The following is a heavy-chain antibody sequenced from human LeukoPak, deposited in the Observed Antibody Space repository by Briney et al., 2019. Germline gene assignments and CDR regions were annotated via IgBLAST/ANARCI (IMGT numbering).Heavy chain of an antibody. J-gene: IGHJ5*02. CDR3: ARTSGIDWFDP. CDR2: INPNSGGT. V-gene: IGHV1-2*02. Sequence: ASVKVSCKASGYTFAAYYMYWVRQAPGQGLEWMGWINPNSGGTNYAQKFQGRVTMTRDTSISTAYMELSRLRSDDTAVYYCARTSGIDWFDPWGQGTLVTVSS. D-gene: IGHD3-3*02. CDR1: GYTFAAYY.